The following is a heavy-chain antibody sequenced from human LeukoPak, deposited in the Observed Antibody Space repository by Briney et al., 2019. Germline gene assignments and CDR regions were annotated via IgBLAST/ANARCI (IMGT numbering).Heavy chain of an antibody. V-gene: IGHV3-7*01. CDR3: VAWGNSGNS. CDR2: MNGDGSQI. CDR1: GFTFSGHW. D-gene: IGHD1-26*01. Sequence: GGSLRLSCAASGFTFSGHWMSWVRQAPAQGLEWVAHMNGDGSQIYYMDFVKGRFTISRDNAKNSLYLQMNGLRAEDTAVYYCVAWGNSGNSWGQGTMVIVSS. J-gene: IGHJ3*01.